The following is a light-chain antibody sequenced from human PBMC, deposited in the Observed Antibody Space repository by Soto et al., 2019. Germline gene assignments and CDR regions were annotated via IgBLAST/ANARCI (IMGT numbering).Light chain of an antibody. CDR2: AAS. V-gene: IGKV1-39*01. J-gene: IGKJ1*01. CDR1: QSISTF. CDR3: QQSYSTPPT. Sequence: DIKMTQSPSSLSASVGDRVTITCRASQSISTFLHWYQQKPGKAPKLLIFAASSLQSGVPSRFSGSGSGTDFTLTISSLQPEDFATYYCQQSYSTPPTFGHGTNVEIK.